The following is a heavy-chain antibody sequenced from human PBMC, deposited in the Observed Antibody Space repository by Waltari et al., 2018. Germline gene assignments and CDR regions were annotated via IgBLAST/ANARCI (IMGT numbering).Heavy chain of an antibody. CDR2: ST. J-gene: IGHJ6*02. Sequence: STNYNPSLKSRVTISVDTSKNQFSLKLSSVTAADTAVYYCARESRTTYYDFWSGTPLGGMDVWGQGTTVTVSS. CDR3: ARESRTTYYDFWSGTPLGGMDV. V-gene: IGHV4-61*02. D-gene: IGHD3-3*01.